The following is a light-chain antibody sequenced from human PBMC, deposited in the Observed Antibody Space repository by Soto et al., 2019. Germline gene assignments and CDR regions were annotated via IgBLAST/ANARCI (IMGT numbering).Light chain of an antibody. CDR1: QPIGTS. V-gene: IGKV1-39*01. Sequence: DIPMTQSPSSLSASVGDSVTVTCRASQPIGTSLHWYQQRAGKAPKVLISSASRLQSGVSSRFSGSGSGTHFTLTIRSLRPEDSATYYCLQGYNTFWTFGQGTKVEIK. J-gene: IGKJ1*01. CDR3: LQGYNTFWT. CDR2: SAS.